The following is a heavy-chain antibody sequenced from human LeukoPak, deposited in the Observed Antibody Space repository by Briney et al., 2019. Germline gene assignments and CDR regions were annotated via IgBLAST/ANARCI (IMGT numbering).Heavy chain of an antibody. J-gene: IGHJ4*02. V-gene: IGHV4-59*01. CDR2: IYYSGST. CDR1: GGSFSGYY. CDR3: ASNYDSSGYYVH. Sequence: PSETLSLTCAVYGGSFSGYYWSWIRQPPGKGLEWIGYIYYSGSTNYNPSLKSRVTISVDTSKNQFSLKLSSVTAADTAVYYCASNYDSSGYYVHWGQGTLVTVSS. D-gene: IGHD3-22*01.